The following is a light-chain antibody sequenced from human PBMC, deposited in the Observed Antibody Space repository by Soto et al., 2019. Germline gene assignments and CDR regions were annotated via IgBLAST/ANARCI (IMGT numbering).Light chain of an antibody. Sequence: DIQMTQSPSTLSASVGDRVTITCRASQSISMWLAWYQQKPGKAPKVLIYKASSLESGVPSRFSGSGSGTEFTLTISSLQSDDFATYYCQQYNTYPYTFGQGTQLEIK. J-gene: IGKJ2*01. CDR2: KAS. CDR1: QSISMW. V-gene: IGKV1-5*03. CDR3: QQYNTYPYT.